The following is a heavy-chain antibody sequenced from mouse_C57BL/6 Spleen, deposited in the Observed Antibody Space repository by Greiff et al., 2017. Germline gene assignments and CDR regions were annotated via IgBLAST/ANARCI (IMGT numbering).Heavy chain of an antibody. CDR1: GYTFTSYW. Sequence: QVQLQQPGAELVKPGASVKLSCKASGYTFTSYWMHWVKQRPGRGLEWIGGIDPNSGGTKYNEKFKSKATLTVDKPSSTAYMQLSSLTSEDSVVYYGAKEGLPVLDYWGQGTTLTVSS. CDR2: IDPNSGGT. V-gene: IGHV1-72*01. D-gene: IGHD2-4*01. CDR3: AKEGLPVLDY. J-gene: IGHJ2*01.